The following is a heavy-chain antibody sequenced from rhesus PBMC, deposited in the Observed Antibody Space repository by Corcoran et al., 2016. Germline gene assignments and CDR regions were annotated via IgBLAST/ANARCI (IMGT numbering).Heavy chain of an antibody. D-gene: IGHD6-25*01. Sequence: EVQLVESGGGLAKPGGSLRLSCAASGFTFSDYYMDWVRQAPGKGLEWVSRISNGGGSTWYADSVKGRFTSSRENAKNTLYVQMNSLRAEDTAVYYCALLGGGGSWDDAFDFWGQGLRVTVSS. J-gene: IGHJ3*01. CDR1: GFTFSDYY. CDR3: ALLGGGGSWDDAFDF. CDR2: ISNGGGST. V-gene: IGHV3-178*01.